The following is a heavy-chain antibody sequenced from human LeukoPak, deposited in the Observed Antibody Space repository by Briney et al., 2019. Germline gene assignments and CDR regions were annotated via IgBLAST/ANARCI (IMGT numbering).Heavy chain of an antibody. CDR1: GFTFSSYG. D-gene: IGHD5-18*01. CDR2: ISYDGSNK. V-gene: IGHV3-30*18. Sequence: GGSLRLSCAASGFTFSSYGMHWVRQDPGKGLEWVAVISYDGSNKYYADSVKGRFTISRDNSKNTLYLQMNSLRAEDTAVYYCAKDQLSGWFGYSYGSYYYYGMDVWGQGTTVTVSS. CDR3: AKDQLSGWFGYSYGSYYYYGMDV. J-gene: IGHJ6*02.